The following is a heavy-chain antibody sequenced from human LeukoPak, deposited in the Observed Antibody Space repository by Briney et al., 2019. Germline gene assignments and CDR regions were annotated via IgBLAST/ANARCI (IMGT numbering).Heavy chain of an antibody. Sequence: SGGSLRLSCAASGFTFSSYWMVWVRQAPGKGLVWVSATNTDGSTTTYADSVKGRFTIARDNARNTVYLQMNSLGVEDTAVYYCYGANVQHWGPGTLVTVHS. CDR3: YGANVQH. V-gene: IGHV3-74*01. CDR1: GFTFSSYW. D-gene: IGHD4-17*01. CDR2: TNTDGSTT. J-gene: IGHJ1*01.